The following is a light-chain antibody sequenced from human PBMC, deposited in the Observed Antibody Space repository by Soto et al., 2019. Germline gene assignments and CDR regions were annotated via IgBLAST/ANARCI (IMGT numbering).Light chain of an antibody. J-gene: IGKJ1*01. Sequence: DIQMTQSPSTLSASVGDRVTITCRASQTISSWLAWYQQKPGKAPKLLIYKASTLKSGVPSRCSGGGGGTEYILIISSRQHDDFVTYYYQHYNSYSEAFGQGTKVDIK. CDR1: QTISSW. V-gene: IGKV1-5*03. CDR2: KAS. CDR3: QHYNSYSEA.